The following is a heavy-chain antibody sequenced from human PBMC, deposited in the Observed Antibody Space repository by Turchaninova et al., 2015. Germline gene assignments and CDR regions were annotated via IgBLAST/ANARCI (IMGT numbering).Heavy chain of an antibody. CDR3: SRDCQAYYGSGNCLDAFDV. J-gene: IGHJ3*01. CDR1: GSTFTNHK. D-gene: IGHD3-10*01. V-gene: IGHV1-2*04. Sequence: QVQLVQSGAEVKKPGAPVKVSCQASGSTFTNHKMHWVRQAPGQGLEWLGWIHPNRGDTHYAHKFQVCVTLTFYTSITTVYMELTWLRADDTAIYYCSRDCQAYYGSGNCLDAFDVWGQGTMVTASS. CDR2: IHPNRGDT.